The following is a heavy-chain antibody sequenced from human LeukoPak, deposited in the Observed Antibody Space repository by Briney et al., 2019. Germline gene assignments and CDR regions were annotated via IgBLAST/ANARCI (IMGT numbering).Heavy chain of an antibody. Sequence: GRSLRLSCAASGFTFDDYTMHWVRQAPGKGLEWVSGISWNSGSIGYADSVKGRFTISRDNAKNSLYLQMSSLRGEDTALYYCAKDRRNDFDYWGQGTLVTVSS. CDR3: AKDRRNDFDY. D-gene: IGHD1-14*01. J-gene: IGHJ4*02. V-gene: IGHV3-9*01. CDR1: GFTFDDYT. CDR2: ISWNSGSI.